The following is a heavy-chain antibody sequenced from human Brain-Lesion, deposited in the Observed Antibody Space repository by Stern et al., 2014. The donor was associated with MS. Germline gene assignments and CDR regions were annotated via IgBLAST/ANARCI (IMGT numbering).Heavy chain of an antibody. V-gene: IGHV1-24*01. CDR1: GYTLTELS. CDR3: ATLSPGAGGNYYRHFDY. D-gene: IGHD1-26*01. J-gene: IGHJ4*02. Sequence: QVQLLESGAEVKKPGASVKVSCKVSGYTLTELSMHWVRQAPRKGLEWMGGFDPADGETIYAQKFQGRVTMTEDTSTDTAYMELSSLRSEDTAVYYCATLSPGAGGNYYRHFDYWGQGTLVTVSS. CDR2: FDPADGET.